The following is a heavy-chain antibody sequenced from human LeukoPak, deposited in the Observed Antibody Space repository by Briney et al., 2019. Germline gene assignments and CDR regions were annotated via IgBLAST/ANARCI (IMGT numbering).Heavy chain of an antibody. CDR2: IYHSGST. CDR3: ARDGDSSGYYLAYFDY. Sequence: SETLSLTCTVSGYSISSGYYWGWIRRPPGKGLEWIGSIYHSGSTYYNPSLKSRVTISVDTSKNQFFLKLSSVTAADTAVYYCARDGDSSGYYLAYFDYWGQGTLVTVSS. CDR1: GYSISSGYY. V-gene: IGHV4-38-2*02. J-gene: IGHJ4*02. D-gene: IGHD3-22*01.